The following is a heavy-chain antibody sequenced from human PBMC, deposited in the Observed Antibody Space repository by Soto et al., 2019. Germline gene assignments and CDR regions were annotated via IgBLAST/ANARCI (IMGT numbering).Heavy chain of an antibody. CDR3: AREYCSGGSCFGDNFDY. CDR2: IIPILGIA. J-gene: IGHJ4*02. D-gene: IGHD2-15*01. CDR1: GGTFSSYT. V-gene: IGHV1-69*08. Sequence: VQLVQSGAEVKKPGSSVKVSCKASGGTFSSYTISWVRQAPGQGLEWMGRIIPILGIANYAQKFQGRVTITADKSTSTAYMELSSLRSEDTAVYYCAREYCSGGSCFGDNFDYWGQGTLVTVSS.